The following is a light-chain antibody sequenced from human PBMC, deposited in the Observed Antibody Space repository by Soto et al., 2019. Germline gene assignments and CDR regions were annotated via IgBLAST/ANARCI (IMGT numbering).Light chain of an antibody. V-gene: IGKV1-9*01. CDR3: HQLNSYPPT. CDR1: QGISSY. Sequence: DIPLTQSPSFLSASVGDRVTITCRASQGISSYLAWYQQIPGKAPNLLIYAASTLQSGVPSRFSGSGSGTEFTLTISSLQPEDFATYYCHQLNSYPPTFGQGTRLEMK. CDR2: AAS. J-gene: IGKJ5*01.